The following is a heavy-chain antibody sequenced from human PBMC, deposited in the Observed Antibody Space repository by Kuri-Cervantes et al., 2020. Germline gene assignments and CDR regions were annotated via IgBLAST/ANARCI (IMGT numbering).Heavy chain of an antibody. V-gene: IGHV3-74*01. D-gene: IGHD6-19*01. Sequence: GESLKISCAASGFTFSSSWMHWVRQAPGKGLVWVSRINSDASSTRYADSARGRFTISRDNAKNTLYLQMNSLRAEDTAVYYCARVKQWLADSWGQGTLVTVSS. CDR1: GFTFSSSW. J-gene: IGHJ4*02. CDR2: INSDASST. CDR3: ARVKQWLADS.